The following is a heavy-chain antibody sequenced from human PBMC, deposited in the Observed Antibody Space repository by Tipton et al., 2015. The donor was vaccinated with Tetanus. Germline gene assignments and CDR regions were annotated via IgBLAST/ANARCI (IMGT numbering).Heavy chain of an antibody. CDR2: ISSTSSYI. Sequence: SLRLSCEVSGFTFSLYAMNWVRQAPGKGLEWVSSISSTSSYIYYADSVKGRFSISRDNAKNSVFLQMNSLTAADTAVYYCASGSPLDYWGQGTLITASS. V-gene: IGHV3-21*01. CDR1: GFTFSLYA. CDR3: ASGSPLDY. J-gene: IGHJ4*02. D-gene: IGHD6-13*01.